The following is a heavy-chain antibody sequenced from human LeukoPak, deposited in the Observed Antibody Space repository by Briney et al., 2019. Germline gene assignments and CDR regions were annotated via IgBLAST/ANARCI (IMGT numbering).Heavy chain of an antibody. Sequence: SQTLSLTCTVSGGSNSSGDYYWSWIRQPPGKGLEWIGYIYYSGSTYYNPSLKSRVTISVDTSKNQFSLKLSSVTAADTAVYYCARAPRSFEHRTLDYWGQGTLVTVSS. CDR3: ARAPRSFEHRTLDY. CDR2: IYYSGST. J-gene: IGHJ4*02. V-gene: IGHV4-30-4*08. CDR1: GGSNSSGDYY. D-gene: IGHD1/OR15-1a*01.